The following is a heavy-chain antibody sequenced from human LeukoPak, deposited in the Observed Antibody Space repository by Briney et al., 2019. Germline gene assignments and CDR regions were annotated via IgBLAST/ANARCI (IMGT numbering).Heavy chain of an antibody. D-gene: IGHD3-10*01. Sequence: ASVKVSCKAFGYTFTGYYMHWVRQAPGQGLEWMGWINPNSGDTNYAQKLQGRVAMTRDTSISTAYMELSRLRFDDTAVYYCSRDFGTRYFDSWGQGTLVTVSS. J-gene: IGHJ4*02. CDR2: INPNSGDT. CDR1: GYTFTGYY. CDR3: SRDFGTRYFDS. V-gene: IGHV1-2*02.